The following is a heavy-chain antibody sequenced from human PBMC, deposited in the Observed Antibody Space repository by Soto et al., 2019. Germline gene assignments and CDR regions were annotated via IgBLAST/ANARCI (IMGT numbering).Heavy chain of an antibody. V-gene: IGHV1-69*13. CDR1: GGTFSSYA. D-gene: IGHD3-3*01. CDR3: ARDCRGNCITIFGVVTAADRMDV. CDR2: IIPIFGTA. J-gene: IGHJ6*02. Sequence: ASVKVSCKASGGTFSSYAISWVRQAPGQGLEWMGGIIPIFGTANYAQKFQGRVTITADESTSTAYMELSSLRSEDTAVYYCARDCRGNCITIFGVVTAADRMDVWGQGTTVTVSS.